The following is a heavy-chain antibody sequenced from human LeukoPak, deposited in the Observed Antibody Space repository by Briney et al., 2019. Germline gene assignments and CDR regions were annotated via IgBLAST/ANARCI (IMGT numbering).Heavy chain of an antibody. J-gene: IGHJ4*02. CDR3: ARDLELVYYDSSGYDY. Sequence: GGSLRLSCAASVFTFRSYWMHWVRQAPGKGLVWVSRINSDGSGTTYADSVKGRFTISRDNAKNTLYLQMNSLRAEDTAVYYCARDLELVYYDSSGYDYWGQGTLVTVSS. D-gene: IGHD3-22*01. CDR1: VFTFRSYW. CDR2: INSDGSGT. V-gene: IGHV3-74*03.